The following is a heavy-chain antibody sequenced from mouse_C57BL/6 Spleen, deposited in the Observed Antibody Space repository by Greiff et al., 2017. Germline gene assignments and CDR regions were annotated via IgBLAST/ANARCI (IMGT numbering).Heavy chain of an antibody. CDR3: ALYYYGSSYPFAY. V-gene: IGHV1-59*01. Sequence: QVQLQQPGAELVRPGTSVKLSCKASGYTFTSYWMHWVKQRPGQGLEWIGVIDPSDSYTNYNQKFKGKATLTVDTSSSTAYMQLSSLTSEDSAVYYCALYYYGSSYPFAYWGQGTLVTVSA. D-gene: IGHD1-1*01. J-gene: IGHJ3*01. CDR2: IDPSDSYT. CDR1: GYTFTSYW.